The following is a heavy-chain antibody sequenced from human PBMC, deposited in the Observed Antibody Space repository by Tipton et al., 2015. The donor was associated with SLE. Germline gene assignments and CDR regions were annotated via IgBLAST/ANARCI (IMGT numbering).Heavy chain of an antibody. V-gene: IGHV4-30-4*01. CDR1: GGSISSGDYY. Sequence: TLSLTCTVSGGSISSGDYYWSWIRQPPGKCLEWIGYIYYSGSTYYNPSLKSRVTISVDTSKNQFSLKLSSVTAAGTAVYYCAREDGRASHFDYWGQGTLVIVPS. J-gene: IGHJ4*02. CDR3: AREDGRASHFDY. CDR2: IYYSGST.